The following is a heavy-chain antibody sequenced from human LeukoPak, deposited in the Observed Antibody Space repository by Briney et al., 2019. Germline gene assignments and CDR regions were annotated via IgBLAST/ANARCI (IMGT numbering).Heavy chain of an antibody. CDR3: ARCQGSGWPYYYYYMDV. D-gene: IGHD6-19*01. V-gene: IGHV3-53*01. Sequence: TGGSLKLSCAASGFTVSSNYMSWVRQAPGKGLEWVSVIYSGGSTYYADSVKGRFTISRDNSKNTLYLQMNSLRAEDTAVYYCARCQGSGWPYYYYYMDVWGKGTTVTVSS. CDR1: GFTVSSNY. CDR2: IYSGGST. J-gene: IGHJ6*03.